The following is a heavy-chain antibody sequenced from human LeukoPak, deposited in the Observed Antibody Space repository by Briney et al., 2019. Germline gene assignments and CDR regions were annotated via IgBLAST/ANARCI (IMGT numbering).Heavy chain of an antibody. D-gene: IGHD2-2*01. CDR2: IWYDGSNK. CDR1: GFTFSSYG. V-gene: IGHV3-33*06. J-gene: IGHJ6*03. Sequence: PGGSLRLSCAASGFTFSSYGMHWVRQAPGKGLEWVAVIWYDGSNKYYADSVKGRFTISRDNSKNTLYLQMNSLRAEDTAVYYCAKECSSTSSSDPGCRVVNYYYYMDVWGKGTTVTVSS. CDR3: AKECSSTSSSDPGCRVVNYYYYMDV.